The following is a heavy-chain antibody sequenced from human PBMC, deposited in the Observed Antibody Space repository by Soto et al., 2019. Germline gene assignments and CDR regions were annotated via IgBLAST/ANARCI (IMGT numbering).Heavy chain of an antibody. Sequence: TWTVARGSISSGAYYWRWIRQHPWKGLVWIWYMYYSGSTSYNPSLKSRVTISVDTSKNQFSMKLSSVTAAYTDVYYCARVSETYYYESSGYDYYYYYGMKGCGQGTTVTVCS. J-gene: IGHJ6*02. CDR2: MYYSGST. V-gene: IGHV4-31*02. CDR1: RGSISSGAYY. CDR3: ARVSETYYYESSGYDYYYYYGMKG. D-gene: IGHD3-22*01.